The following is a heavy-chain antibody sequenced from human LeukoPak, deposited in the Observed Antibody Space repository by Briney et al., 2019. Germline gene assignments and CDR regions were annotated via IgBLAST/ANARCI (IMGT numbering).Heavy chain of an antibody. Sequence: GGSLRLSCAASGFTFSSYSMNWVRQAPGKGLEWVAVIWYDGSNKYYADSVKGRFTISRDNSKNTLYLQMNSLRAEDTAVYYCARSETGTYYYYYYMDVWGKGTTVTVSS. CDR2: IWYDGSNK. D-gene: IGHD7-27*01. J-gene: IGHJ6*03. CDR1: GFTFSSYS. CDR3: ARSETGTYYYYYYMDV. V-gene: IGHV3-33*08.